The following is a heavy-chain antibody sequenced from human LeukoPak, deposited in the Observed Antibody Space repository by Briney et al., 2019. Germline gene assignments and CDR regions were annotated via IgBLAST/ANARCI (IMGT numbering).Heavy chain of an antibody. D-gene: IGHD3-22*01. CDR2: INHSGST. Sequence: SETLSLTCAVYGGSFSGYYWSWIRQPPGKGLEWIGEINHSGSTNYNPSLKSRVTISVDTSKNQFSLKLSSVTAADTAVYYCARYYYDSSGYYYFDYWGQGTLVTVSS. V-gene: IGHV4-34*01. J-gene: IGHJ4*02. CDR1: GGSFSGYY. CDR3: ARYYYDSSGYYYFDY.